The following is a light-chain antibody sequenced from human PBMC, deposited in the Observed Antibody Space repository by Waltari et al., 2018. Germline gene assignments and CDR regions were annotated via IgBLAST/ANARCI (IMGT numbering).Light chain of an antibody. CDR2: HNN. V-gene: IGLV1-44*01. CDR1: DSNIGKNP. J-gene: IGLJ3*02. CDR3: AVWDDSLDGPV. Sequence: QSVLTQPPSASGTPGQRVTITCSGSDSNIGKNPINWYQQVPGTAPKAVIYHNNGRPSGVPDRFSVSKSGTSASLAISGLQSEDEGDYYCAVWDDSLDGPVFGGGTKLTVL.